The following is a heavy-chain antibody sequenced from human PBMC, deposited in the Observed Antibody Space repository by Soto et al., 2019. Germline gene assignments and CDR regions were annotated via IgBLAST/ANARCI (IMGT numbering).Heavy chain of an antibody. J-gene: IGHJ6*03. Sequence: GGSLRLSCAASGFTFSSYSMNWVRQAPGKGLEWVSYISSSSSTIYYADSVKGRFTISRDNAKNSLYLQMNSLRAEDTAVYYCARDIVLMVYAAPGYIDVCGKGTTVPVSS. D-gene: IGHD2-8*01. CDR3: ARDIVLMVYAAPGYIDV. CDR2: ISSSSSTI. CDR1: GFTFSSYS. V-gene: IGHV3-48*01.